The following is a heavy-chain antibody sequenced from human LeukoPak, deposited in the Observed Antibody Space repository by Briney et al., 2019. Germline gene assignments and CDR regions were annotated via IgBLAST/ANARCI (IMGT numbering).Heavy chain of an antibody. CDR3: ARAGYYDSSGPQDI. CDR2: IYYSGST. D-gene: IGHD3-22*01. V-gene: IGHV4-59*01. Sequence: SETLSLTCAVYGGSFSGYYWSWIRQPPGKGLEWIGYIYYSGSTNYNPSLKSRVTISVDTSKNQFSLKLSSVTAADTAVYYCARAGYYDSSGPQDIWGQGTLVTVSS. J-gene: IGHJ4*02. CDR1: GGSFSGYY.